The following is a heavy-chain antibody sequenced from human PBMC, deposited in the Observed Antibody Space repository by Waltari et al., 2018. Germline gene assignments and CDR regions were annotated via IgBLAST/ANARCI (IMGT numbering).Heavy chain of an antibody. CDR3: ARVSRRTYRSPVPGRHYYYGMDV. V-gene: IGHV3-74*03. Sequence: EEQLVESGGGLVQPGDSLRLSCAASGFTFRSFWMNWVRQAPGKGPLWVSRMSTYARYTTYSDSVKGRFTISRDNARNTLYLQMNRLRAEDTAVYFCARVSRRTYRSPVPGRHYYYGMDVWGQGTTVTVSS. CDR2: MSTYARYT. CDR1: GFTFRSFW. D-gene: IGHD1-1*01. J-gene: IGHJ6*02.